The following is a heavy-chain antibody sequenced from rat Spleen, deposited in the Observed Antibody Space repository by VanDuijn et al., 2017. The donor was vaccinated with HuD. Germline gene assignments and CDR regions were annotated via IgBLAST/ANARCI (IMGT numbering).Heavy chain of an antibody. Sequence: EVQLVESDGGLVQPGRSLKLSCAASGFTFSDFFMAWVRQAPAKGLEWVATISSDGSSTYYRDSVKGRFTVSRENAKSTLYFLMDSLRSEDTATYYCVRQRGPSWFAYWGQGTLVTVSS. J-gene: IGHJ3*01. CDR1: GFTFSDFF. CDR2: ISSDGSST. V-gene: IGHV5-29*01. CDR3: VRQRGPSWFAY. D-gene: IGHD3-1*01.